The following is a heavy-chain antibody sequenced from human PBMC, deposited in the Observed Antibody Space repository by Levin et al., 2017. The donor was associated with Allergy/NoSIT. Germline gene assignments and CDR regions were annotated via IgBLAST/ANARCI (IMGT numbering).Heavy chain of an antibody. J-gene: IGHJ4*02. V-gene: IGHV3-9*01. D-gene: IGHD6-13*01. Sequence: SLRLSCAASGYSLGDYAMHWVRQAPGKGLEWVSSISWNSGGIGYADSVKGRFTISRDNAKNSLYLQMNSLRVEDTALYYCVKGSAAAGDLFDFWGQGTLVTVSS. CDR1: GYSLGDYA. CDR3: VKGSAAAGDLFDF. CDR2: ISWNSGGI.